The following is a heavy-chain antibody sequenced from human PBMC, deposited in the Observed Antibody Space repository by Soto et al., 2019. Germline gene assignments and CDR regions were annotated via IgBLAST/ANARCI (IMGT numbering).Heavy chain of an antibody. CDR1: GGSFSGYY. V-gene: IGHV4-34*01. J-gene: IGHJ4*02. CDR3: ARAGEGYCSGGSCYDPKYFDY. D-gene: IGHD2-15*01. CDR2: INHSGST. Sequence: SETLSLTCAVYGGSFSGYYWSWIRQPPGKGLEWIGEINHSGSTNYNPSLKSRVTISVDTSKNQFSLKLSSVTAADTAVYYCARAGEGYCSGGSCYDPKYFDYWGQGTLVTVSS.